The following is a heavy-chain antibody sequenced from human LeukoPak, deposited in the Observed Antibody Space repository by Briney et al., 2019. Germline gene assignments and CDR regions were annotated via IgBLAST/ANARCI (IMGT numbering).Heavy chain of an antibody. CDR3: ARARRNYYGSGSYYDY. CDR2: IYHSGST. J-gene: IGHJ4*02. Sequence: SETPSLTCAVSGGSISSSNWWSWVRQPPGKGLEWIGEIYHSGSTNYNPSLKSRVTISVDTSKNQFSLKLSSVTAADTAVYYCARARRNYYGSGSYYDYWGQGTLVTVSS. V-gene: IGHV4-4*02. D-gene: IGHD3-10*01. CDR1: GGSISSSNW.